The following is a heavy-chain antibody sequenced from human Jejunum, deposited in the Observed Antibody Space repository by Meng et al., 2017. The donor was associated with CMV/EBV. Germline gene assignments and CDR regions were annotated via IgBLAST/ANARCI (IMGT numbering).Heavy chain of an antibody. CDR1: GFTFSKYA. Sequence: LRLSCVVSGFTFSKYAMNWVRQAPGKGLEWVSGISASGDSTYYADSLKGRFAISRDNSKNALYLQMNSLRAEDTAVYYCATPRPHIDFWGQGTLVTVSS. J-gene: IGHJ4*02. CDR3: ATPRPHIDF. CDR2: ISASGDST. V-gene: IGHV3-23*01.